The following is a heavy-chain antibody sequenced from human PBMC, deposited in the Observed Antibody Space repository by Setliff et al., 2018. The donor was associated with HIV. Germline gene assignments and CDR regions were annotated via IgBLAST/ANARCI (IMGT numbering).Heavy chain of an antibody. CDR3: ARDVAPPLAGDVWSGNGL. Sequence: PSETLSLTCSVSGGSIRSHYWSWIRQAPGKGLQWIGNVYYRAKTGATTGHNPSLRSRISISLDVSKNQLSLRLRSVTAADTAIYYCARDVAPPLAGDVWSGNGLWGQGTQVTVSS. CDR2: VYYRAKTGATT. V-gene: IGHV4-59*11. J-gene: IGHJ4*02. CDR1: GGSIRSHY. D-gene: IGHD3-3*01.